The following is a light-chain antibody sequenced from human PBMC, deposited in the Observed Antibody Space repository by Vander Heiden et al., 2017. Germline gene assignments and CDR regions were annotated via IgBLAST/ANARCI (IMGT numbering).Light chain of an antibody. J-gene: IGLJ1*01. Sequence: QSALTQPASVSGSPGQSITMSCTGTSSDVGAYNYVSWYQQHPGKAPKLMIYDVTIRPSGVSYRFSGSKSGNTASLTIFGLQAEDEADYYCSSYRGSSTLDVFGTGTKVTVL. CDR2: DVT. CDR1: SSDVGAYNY. CDR3: SSYRGSSTLDV. V-gene: IGLV2-14*03.